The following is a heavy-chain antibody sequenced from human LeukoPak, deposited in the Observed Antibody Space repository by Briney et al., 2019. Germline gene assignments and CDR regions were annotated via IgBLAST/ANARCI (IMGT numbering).Heavy chain of an antibody. CDR3: ARATTVTIYYFDY. V-gene: IGHV1-2*02. CDR2: INPNSGGT. CDR1: GYTFTGYY. D-gene: IGHD4-17*01. J-gene: IGHJ4*02. Sequence: ASVKVSWKASGYTFTGYYMHWVRQAPVQGLEWMGWINPNSGGTNYAQKFQGRVTMTRDTSISTAYMELSRLRSDDTAVYYCARATTVTIYYFDYWGQGTLVTVSS.